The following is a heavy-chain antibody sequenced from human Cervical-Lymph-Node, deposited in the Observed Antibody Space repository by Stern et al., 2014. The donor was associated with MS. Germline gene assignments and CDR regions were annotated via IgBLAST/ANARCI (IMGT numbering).Heavy chain of an antibody. D-gene: IGHD2-8*01. CDR3: ARDYEDTSMLFDH. J-gene: IGHJ4*02. CDR1: GFTFSSYG. Sequence: VQLVESGGAVVQPGRSLRLSCAASGFTFSSYGMHWVRQAPGKGLEWVTVISYDGDHNYYAASVKGRFPISRDNSKNTLHLQMNSVTPDDTAIYCCARDYEDTSMLFDHWGQGTLVTVSS. V-gene: IGHV3-30*03. CDR2: ISYDGDHN.